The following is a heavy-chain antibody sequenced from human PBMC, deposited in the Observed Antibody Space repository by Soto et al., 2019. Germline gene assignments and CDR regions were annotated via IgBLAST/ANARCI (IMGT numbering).Heavy chain of an antibody. D-gene: IGHD6-19*01. CDR2: IIPIFGTT. CDR3: ARIILRDIAGLPAGLLPTKNYYFGMDV. CDR1: GGTFSYYA. J-gene: IGHJ6*02. Sequence: VQLVQSGAEVKKPGASAKVSCKASGGTFSYYAISWVRQAPGQGLDWMGGIIPIFGTTLYAQKFEGRITITADESTSTAYMELSGLRSEDTAVYYCARIILRDIAGLPAGLLPTKNYYFGMDVWGQGTTVTVSS. V-gene: IGHV1-69*01.